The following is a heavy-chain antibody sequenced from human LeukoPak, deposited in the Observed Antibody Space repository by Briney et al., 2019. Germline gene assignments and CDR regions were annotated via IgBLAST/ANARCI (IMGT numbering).Heavy chain of an antibody. V-gene: IGHV4-59*08. Sequence: SETLSLTCTIYGGSISTYYWSWIRQPPGKGLEWIGYVYHSGSTNYNPSLKSRVTISVDTSKKQFSLRLSSVTAADTAVYYCARHTYNSGWYYFDYWGQGTLVTVSS. J-gene: IGHJ4*02. CDR1: GGSISTYY. D-gene: IGHD6-19*01. CDR3: ARHTYNSGWYYFDY. CDR2: VYHSGST.